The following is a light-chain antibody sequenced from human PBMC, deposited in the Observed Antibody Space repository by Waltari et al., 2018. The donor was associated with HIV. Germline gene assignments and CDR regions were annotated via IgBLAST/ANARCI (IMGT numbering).Light chain of an antibody. V-gene: IGKV2D-30*01. CDR2: RVS. CDR1: EGLVYRDGNTY. Sequence: EVVMSQFPLSLAVTPGQPASISCTSSEGLVYRDGNTYLNWFHQRPGQSQRRLIFRVSNWDPGVPDRFRGSGSHTNFTLEITRVQSDDVGIFYCMQGIHWPPTFGQGTRLEI. J-gene: IGKJ2*01. CDR3: MQGIHWPPT.